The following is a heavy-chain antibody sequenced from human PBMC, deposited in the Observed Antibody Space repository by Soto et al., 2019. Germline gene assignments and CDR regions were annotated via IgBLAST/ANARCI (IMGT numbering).Heavy chain of an antibody. CDR1: GGSISSYY. J-gene: IGHJ4*02. CDR2: IYYSGST. Sequence: PSETLSLTCTVSGGSISSYYWSWIRQPPGKGLEWIGYIYYSGSTNYNPSLKSRVTISVDTSKNQFSLKLSSVTAADTAVYYCAREWNDYGDFTLDYWGQGTLVTVS. D-gene: IGHD4-17*01. V-gene: IGHV4-59*01. CDR3: AREWNDYGDFTLDY.